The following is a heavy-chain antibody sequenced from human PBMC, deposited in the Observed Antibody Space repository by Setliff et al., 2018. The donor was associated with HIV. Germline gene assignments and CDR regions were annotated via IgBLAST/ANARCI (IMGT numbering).Heavy chain of an antibody. CDR3: ATYSAGEGGRGY. V-gene: IGHV4-59*01. D-gene: IGHD1-26*01. CDR2: MYYSGNT. Sequence: PSETLSLTCTVSGVSISNYYWSWIRQPPGKGLEWIGYMYYSGNTNYNPSLKSRVTISVDTSKNQFSLRLSSVTAADTAVYYCATYSAGEGGRGYWGQGRLVTVSS. J-gene: IGHJ4*02. CDR1: GVSISNYY.